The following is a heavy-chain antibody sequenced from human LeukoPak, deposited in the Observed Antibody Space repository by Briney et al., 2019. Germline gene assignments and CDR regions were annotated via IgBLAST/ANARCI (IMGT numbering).Heavy chain of an antibody. V-gene: IGHV3-11*01. J-gene: IGHJ4*02. CDR2: INGRGNTI. CDR1: GFIFSDYY. CDR3: AKGKVVVAANYFDY. Sequence: GGSLRLSCATSGFIFSDYYMTWIRQAPGKGLEWISYINGRGNTINYADSVKGRFTISRDNAKNSLLLQMDSLRAEDTAVYYCAKGKVVVAANYFDYWGQGTLVTVSS. D-gene: IGHD2-15*01.